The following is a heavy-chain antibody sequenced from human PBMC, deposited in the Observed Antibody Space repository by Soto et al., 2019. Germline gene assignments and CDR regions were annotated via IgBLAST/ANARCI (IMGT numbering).Heavy chain of an antibody. CDR2: INAGNGDT. J-gene: IGHJ5*02. D-gene: IGHD6-13*01. CDR3: VRRHVSATGIDWFDP. V-gene: IGHV1-3*01. CDR1: GYTFTSYA. Sequence: WASVKVSCKASGYTFTSYAMHWVRQAPGQRLEWMGWINAGNGDTKYSPKFQGRVTITRDTSASTAYMELSSLRSEDTAVYYCVRRHVSATGIDWFDPWGQGTLVTVSS.